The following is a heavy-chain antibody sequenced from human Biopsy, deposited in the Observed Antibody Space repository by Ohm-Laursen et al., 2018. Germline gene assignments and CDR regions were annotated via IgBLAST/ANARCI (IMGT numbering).Heavy chain of an antibody. CDR2: ISWNSGNI. Sequence: SLRLSCAASGFTFTSYGMHWVRQAPGKGLEWVSGISWNSGNIGYADSVKGRFTISRDNAKNSVYLQMNSLRAEDTAFYYCAKDLASGSGYYWYFDFWGRGTLVTVSS. V-gene: IGHV3-9*01. CDR3: AKDLASGSGYYWYFDF. J-gene: IGHJ2*01. CDR1: GFTFTSYG. D-gene: IGHD3-22*01.